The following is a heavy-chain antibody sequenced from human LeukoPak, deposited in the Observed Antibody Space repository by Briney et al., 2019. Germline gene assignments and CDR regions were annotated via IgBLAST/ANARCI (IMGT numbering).Heavy chain of an antibody. V-gene: IGHV3-30*02. CDR1: GFTFRDFG. CDR3: VKGGSSSHNWFDP. Sequence: GGSLRLSCAASGFTFRDFGMHWVRQAPGRGLEWVAFIRNDGSKDYYPDSVKGRFTISRDNSRTTLYLQMHSLRIEDTAVYYCVKGGSSSHNWFDPWGQGILVTVSS. J-gene: IGHJ5*02. CDR2: IRNDGSKD. D-gene: IGHD6-13*01.